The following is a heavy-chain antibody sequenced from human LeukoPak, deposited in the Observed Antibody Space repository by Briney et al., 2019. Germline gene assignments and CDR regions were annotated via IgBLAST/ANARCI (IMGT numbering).Heavy chain of an antibody. J-gene: IGHJ3*01. D-gene: IGHD1-26*01. CDR3: ARTIRERSTSAFDV. Sequence: PSETLSLTCSVSGGSISSGDYYWAWIRQPRGRGLEWNVKIYFGEITYYNPSRESRVTITVYMANTQFSLRLNSVTAADTAIFYCARTIRERSTSAFDVWGQGNMVTV. CDR2: IYFGEIT. CDR1: GGSISSGDYY. V-gene: IGHV4-39*01.